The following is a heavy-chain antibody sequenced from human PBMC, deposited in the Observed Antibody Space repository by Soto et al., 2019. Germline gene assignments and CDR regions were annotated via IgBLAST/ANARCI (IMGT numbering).Heavy chain of an antibody. Sequence: ESLKISFKGSGYSFTSYWISWVRQIPGKGLEWMGRIDPSDSYTNYSPSFQGHVTISADKSISTAYLQWSSLKASDTAMYYCARHGSSSSGHFSYGMDVWGQGTTVTVSS. CDR1: GYSFTSYW. CDR2: IDPSDSYT. V-gene: IGHV5-10-1*01. J-gene: IGHJ6*02. D-gene: IGHD6-6*01. CDR3: ARHGSSSSGHFSYGMDV.